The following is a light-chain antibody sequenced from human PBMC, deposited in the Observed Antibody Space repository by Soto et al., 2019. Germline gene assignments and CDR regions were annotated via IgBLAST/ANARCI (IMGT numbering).Light chain of an antibody. Sequence: QSVLTEPPSVSGAPGQRVTISCTGSSSNIGAGYDVHWYQQLPGTAPKLLIYANTNRPSGVPDRFSGSKSGTSAALAITGLQAXDEADYFCQSYDSSLSGSNWVFGGGTTVTVL. J-gene: IGLJ3*02. CDR1: SSNIGAGYD. V-gene: IGLV1-40*01. CDR3: QSYDSSLSGSNWV. CDR2: ANT.